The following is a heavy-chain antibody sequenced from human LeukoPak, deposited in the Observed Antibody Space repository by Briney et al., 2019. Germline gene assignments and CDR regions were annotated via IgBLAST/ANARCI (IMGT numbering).Heavy chain of an antibody. D-gene: IGHD3-10*01. CDR2: IYYSGST. J-gene: IGHJ5*02. CDR1: GGSISSGGYY. Sequence: SETLSLTCTVSGGSISSGGYYWSWIRQHPGKGLEWIGYIYYSGSTYYNPSLKSRVTMSVDTSKNQFSLKLSSVTAADTAVYYCARVGGSGTDWFDPWGQGTLVTVSS. CDR3: ARVGGSGTDWFDP. V-gene: IGHV4-31*03.